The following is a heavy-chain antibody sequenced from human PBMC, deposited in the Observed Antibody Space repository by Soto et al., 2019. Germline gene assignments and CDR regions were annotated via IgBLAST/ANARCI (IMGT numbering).Heavy chain of an antibody. J-gene: IGHJ6*02. Sequence: ASVKVSCKASGYTFTSYGISWVRQAPGQGLEWMGWISAYNGNTNYAQKLQGRVTMTTDTSTSTAYMELRSLRSDDTAVYYCARDGGGDGVPAAISHYYYGMDVWGQVNTVTVSS. CDR3: ARDGGGDGVPAAISHYYYGMDV. CDR2: ISAYNGNT. D-gene: IGHD2-2*02. CDR1: GYTFTSYG. V-gene: IGHV1-18*01.